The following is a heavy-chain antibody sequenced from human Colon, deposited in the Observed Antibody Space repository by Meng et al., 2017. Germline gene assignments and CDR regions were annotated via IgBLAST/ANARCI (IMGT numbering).Heavy chain of an antibody. CDR3: ARDERGGPYYFDY. V-gene: IGHV1-3*04. CDR2: IYTADGNR. J-gene: IGHJ4*02. Sequence: QVHLVQFGAELKKPGASVKVSCQASGYSFTSYGMHWLRQAPGQRPEWMGWIYTADGNRRYSQRFQDRLTITSDTFARTAYMELSSLRSEDTAVYFCARDERGGPYYFDYWGQGTLVTVSS. CDR1: GYSFTSYG.